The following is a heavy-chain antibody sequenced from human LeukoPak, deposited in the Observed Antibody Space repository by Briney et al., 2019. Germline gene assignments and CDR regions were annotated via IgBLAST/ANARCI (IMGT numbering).Heavy chain of an antibody. J-gene: IGHJ4*02. Sequence: PGGSLRLSCAASGFTFSSYAMSWVRQAPGKGLEWVSAISGSGGSTYYADSVKGRSTISRDNSKNTLYLQTNSLRAEDTAVYYCAKDPRLPDYFDYWGQGTLVTVSS. CDR2: ISGSGGST. V-gene: IGHV3-23*01. CDR1: GFTFSSYA. CDR3: AKDPRLPDYFDY.